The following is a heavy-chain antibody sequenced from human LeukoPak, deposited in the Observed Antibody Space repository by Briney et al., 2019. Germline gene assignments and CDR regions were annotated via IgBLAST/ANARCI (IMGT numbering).Heavy chain of an antibody. Sequence: GGSLRLSCAASGFTFSSYAMSWVRQAPGKGLEWVSATSGSGGSTYYADSVKGRFTISRDNSKNTLYLQMNSLRAEDTAVYYCAGSVEMATLGWFDPWGQGTLVTVSS. V-gene: IGHV3-23*01. CDR3: AGSVEMATLGWFDP. CDR1: GFTFSSYA. CDR2: TSGSGGST. J-gene: IGHJ5*02. D-gene: IGHD5-24*01.